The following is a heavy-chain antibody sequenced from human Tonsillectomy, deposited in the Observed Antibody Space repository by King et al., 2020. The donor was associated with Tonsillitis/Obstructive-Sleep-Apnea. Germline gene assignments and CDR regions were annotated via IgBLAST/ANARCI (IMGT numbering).Heavy chain of an antibody. CDR2: ISSNSGTM. V-gene: IGHV3-48*02. CDR1: GFTFETYG. Sequence: VQLVESGGGLVQPGGSLRLSCAASGFTFETYGMNWVRQAPGKGLEWVSYISSNSGTMYYADSVKGRFTMSRDNAKNSLYLQMGSLGDEDTAVYYCVRADGIPGTTGSFDSWGQGTLVTVSS. D-gene: IGHD1-7*01. J-gene: IGHJ4*02. CDR3: VRADGIPGTTGSFDS.